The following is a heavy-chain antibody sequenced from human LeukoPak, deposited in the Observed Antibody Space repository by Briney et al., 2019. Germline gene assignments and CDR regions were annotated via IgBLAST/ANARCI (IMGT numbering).Heavy chain of an antibody. V-gene: IGHV4-38-2*01. D-gene: IGHD5-18*01. Sequence: SETLSLTCAVSGYSISSGYYWGWIRQPPGKGLEWIGSIYHSGSTYYNPSLKSRVTISVDTSKNQFSLKLSSVTAADTAVYYCARHPKTAMVLHYWGQGTLVTVSS. CDR1: GYSISSGYY. CDR2: IYHSGST. CDR3: ARHPKTAMVLHY. J-gene: IGHJ4*02.